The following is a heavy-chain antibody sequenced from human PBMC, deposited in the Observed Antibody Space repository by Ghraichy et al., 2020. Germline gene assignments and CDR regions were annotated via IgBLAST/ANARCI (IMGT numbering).Heavy chain of an antibody. D-gene: IGHD5-18*01. CDR1: GGSITNYY. Sequence: SETLSLTCTVSGGSITNYYWSWIRQPPGKGLEWIGYIFYSGTTNYNPSLKSRVTISVDTSKNQFSLKLSSVTAADTAVYYCARGRTYSDEDFDYWGQGTLVTVSS. J-gene: IGHJ4*02. V-gene: IGHV4-59*01. CDR2: IFYSGTT. CDR3: ARGRTYSDEDFDY.